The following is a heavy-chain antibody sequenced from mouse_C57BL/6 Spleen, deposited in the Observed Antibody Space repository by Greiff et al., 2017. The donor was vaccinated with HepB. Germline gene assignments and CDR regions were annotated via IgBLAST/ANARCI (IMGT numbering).Heavy chain of an antibody. CDR1: GYSFTGYY. D-gene: IGHD2-3*01. V-gene: IGHV1-42*01. Sequence: EVQGVESGPELVKPGASVKISCKASGYSFTGYYMNWVKQSPEKSLEWIGEINPSTGGTTYNQKFKAKATLTVDKSSSTAYMQLKSLTSEDSAVYYCARRDGHYAMDYWGQGTSVTVSS. CDR3: ARRDGHYAMDY. J-gene: IGHJ4*01. CDR2: INPSTGGT.